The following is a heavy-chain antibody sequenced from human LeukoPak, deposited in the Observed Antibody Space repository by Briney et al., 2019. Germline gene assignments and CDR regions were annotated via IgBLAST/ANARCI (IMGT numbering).Heavy chain of an antibody. J-gene: IGHJ3*02. CDR2: IYYSGST. V-gene: IGHV4-59*01. D-gene: IGHD3-9*01. CDR1: GGSISSYY. CDR3: ARDIGCDILTPGDAFDI. Sequence: PSETLSLTCTVSGGSISSYYWSWIRQPPGKGLEWIGYIYYSGSTNYNPSLKSRVTISVDTSKNQFSLKLSSVTAADTAVYYCARDIGCDILTPGDAFDIWGQGTMVTVSS.